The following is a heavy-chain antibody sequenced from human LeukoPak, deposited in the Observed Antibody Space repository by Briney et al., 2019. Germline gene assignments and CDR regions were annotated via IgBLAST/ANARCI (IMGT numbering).Heavy chain of an antibody. CDR2: IYPGDSDT. V-gene: IGHV5-51*01. CDR3: ARGYQPYSSTYYYYGMDV. CDR1: GYSFTSYW. Sequence: GESLKISCKGSGYSFTSYWIGWVRQMPGKGLEWMGIIYPGDSDTRYSPSFQGQVTISADKSISTAYLQWSSLKASDTATYYCARGYQPYSSTYYYYGMDVWGQGTTVTVS. D-gene: IGHD6-19*01. J-gene: IGHJ6*02.